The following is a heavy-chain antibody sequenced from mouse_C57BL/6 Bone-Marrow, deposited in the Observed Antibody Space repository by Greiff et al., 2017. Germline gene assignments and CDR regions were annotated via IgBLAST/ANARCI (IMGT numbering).Heavy chain of an antibody. CDR3: ARYYYGRSYISPYWYFDV. CDR1: GYTFTSYG. D-gene: IGHD1-1*01. J-gene: IGHJ1*03. CDR2: IYPRSGNT. V-gene: IGHV1-81*01. Sequence: QVQLQQSGAELARPGASVKLSCKASGYTFTSYGISWVKQRTGQGLEWIGEIYPRSGNTYYNEKFKGKATLTADKSSSTAYMELRSLTSEDSAVYFCARYYYGRSYISPYWYFDVWGTGTTVTVSS.